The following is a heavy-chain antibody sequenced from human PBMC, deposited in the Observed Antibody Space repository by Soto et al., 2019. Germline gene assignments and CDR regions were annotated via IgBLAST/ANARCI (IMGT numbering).Heavy chain of an antibody. V-gene: IGHV4-38-2*01. CDR2: VYHNGTT. CDR3: TRSLYSASWYAGY. CDR1: GDSVTSGYY. D-gene: IGHD6-13*01. Sequence: PSETLSLTCAVSGDSVTSGYYWGWIRQPPGKGLEWIGSVYHNGTTYYSPSLKSRVTISLDTSKNQFSLKLSSVTAADTAFYYCTRSLYSASWYAGYWGQGTLVTVSS. J-gene: IGHJ4*02.